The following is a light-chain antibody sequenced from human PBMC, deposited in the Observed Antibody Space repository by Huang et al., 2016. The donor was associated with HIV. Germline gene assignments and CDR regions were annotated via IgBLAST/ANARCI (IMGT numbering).Light chain of an antibody. Sequence: DIVMTQSPDSLAVSLGERATINCKSSQSVLYSSHNKNYLAWYQQKPGQPPKLLIYWASTRESGVPDRCRGSGSGTDFTLTISSLQAEDVAVYYCQQYYSTPTFGPGTKVDIK. CDR2: WAS. J-gene: IGKJ3*01. CDR3: QQYYSTPT. CDR1: QSVLYSSHNKNY. V-gene: IGKV4-1*01.